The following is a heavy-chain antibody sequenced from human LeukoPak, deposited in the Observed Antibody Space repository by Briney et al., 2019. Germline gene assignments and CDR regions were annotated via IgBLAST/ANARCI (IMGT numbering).Heavy chain of an antibody. J-gene: IGHJ3*02. Sequence: AETLSLTCTVSGGSISSYYWSWIRQPPGKGLEWIGYIYYSGSTNYNPSLKSRVTISVDTSKNQFSLKLSSMTAADTAVYYCARAGHTYTLGAFDIWGQGTMVTVSS. CDR2: IYYSGST. V-gene: IGHV4-59*01. CDR1: GGSISSYY. D-gene: IGHD1-1*01. CDR3: ARAGHTYTLGAFDI.